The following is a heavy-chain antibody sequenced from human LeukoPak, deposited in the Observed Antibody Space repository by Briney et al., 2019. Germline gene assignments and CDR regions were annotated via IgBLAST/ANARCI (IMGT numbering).Heavy chain of an antibody. V-gene: IGHV1-69*13. J-gene: IGHJ5*02. CDR1: GGTFSSYA. CDR2: IIPIFGTA. Sequence: GASVKVSCKASGGTFSSYAISWVRQAPGQGLEWMGGIIPIFGTANYAQKFQGRVTITADESTSTAYMELSSLRSEDTAVYYCARAEVIPSYNWFDPWGQGTLVTVSS. D-gene: IGHD3-22*01. CDR3: ARAEVIPSYNWFDP.